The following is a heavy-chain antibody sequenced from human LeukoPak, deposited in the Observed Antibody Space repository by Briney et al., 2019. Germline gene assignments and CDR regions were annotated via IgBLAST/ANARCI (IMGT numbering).Heavy chain of an antibody. Sequence: GGSLRLSCAASGFSFSTYSMNWIRQAPGKGLEWISYISGSGGSIFTADSVRGRFTISRDNGNNSLFLQMNTLRAEDTAVYYCARGGYYDTSAYNYFDPWGQGTLVTVSS. CDR3: ARGGYYDTSAYNYFDP. J-gene: IGHJ5*02. CDR1: GFSFSTYS. V-gene: IGHV3-48*01. D-gene: IGHD3-22*01. CDR2: ISGSGGSI.